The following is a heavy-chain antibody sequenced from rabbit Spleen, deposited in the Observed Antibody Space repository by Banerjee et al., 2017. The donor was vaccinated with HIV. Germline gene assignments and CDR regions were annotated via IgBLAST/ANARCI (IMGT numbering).Heavy chain of an antibody. CDR1: GFSFSDRDV. D-gene: IGHD1-1*01. CDR2: INTATGKD. CDR3: ARDLVGVIGWNFYL. Sequence: QSLEESGGDLVKPGASLTLTCTASGFSFSDRDVMCWVRQAPGKGLEWIACINTATGKDVYASWAKGRFTISKTSSTTVTLQMTSLTAADTATYFCARDLVGVIGWNFYLWGPGTLVTVS. J-gene: IGHJ4*01. V-gene: IGHV1S40*01.